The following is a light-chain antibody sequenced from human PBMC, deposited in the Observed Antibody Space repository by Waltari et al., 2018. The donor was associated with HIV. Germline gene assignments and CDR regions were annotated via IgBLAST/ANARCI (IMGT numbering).Light chain of an antibody. Sequence: EVVMTQSPATLSVSLGERATLPCRASQSILANLAWYQQKPGQAPRLLVYGASARAAGVPARFTGSGSGTEFTLTISSLQSEDFAVYYCQQYNYWPPYTFSQGTRLDIK. J-gene: IGKJ2*01. V-gene: IGKV3-15*01. CDR3: QQYNYWPPYT. CDR1: QSILAN. CDR2: GAS.